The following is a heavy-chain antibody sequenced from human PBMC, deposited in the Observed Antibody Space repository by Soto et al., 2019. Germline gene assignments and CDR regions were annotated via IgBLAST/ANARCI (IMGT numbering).Heavy chain of an antibody. D-gene: IGHD2-21*01. CDR2: IYWDDDK. V-gene: IGHV2-5*02. Sequence: QITLKESGPTRVKPTQTLTLTCSFSGFSLTSRPVGVALIRHTPGKALEWLAVIYWDDDKRYSPSLKSRITTAKKSSKNHVVLTVAYMDPVDTTKYFCANRGDMIGNWDQGSLDNWGQGILVTVSS. CDR3: ANRGDMIGNWDQGSLDN. CDR1: GFSLTSRPVG. J-gene: IGHJ4*02.